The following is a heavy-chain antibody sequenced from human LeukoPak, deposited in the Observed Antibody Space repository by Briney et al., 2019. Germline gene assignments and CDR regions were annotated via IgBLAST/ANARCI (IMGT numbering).Heavy chain of an antibody. J-gene: IGHJ5*02. CDR3: ARGGYCSSTSCSHARWFDP. CDR1: GGSISNYY. Sequence: SEILSLTCTVSGGSISNYYWSWIRQPPGKGLEWIGSIYYSGSTKDNPSLKSRVTISVDTPKNQFSLKLTSVTAADTAVYYCARGGYCSSTSCSHARWFDPWGQGTLVTVSS. D-gene: IGHD2-2*01. CDR2: IYYSGST. V-gene: IGHV4-59*12.